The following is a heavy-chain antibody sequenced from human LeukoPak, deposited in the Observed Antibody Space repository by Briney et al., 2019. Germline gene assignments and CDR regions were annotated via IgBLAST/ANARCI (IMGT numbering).Heavy chain of an antibody. D-gene: IGHD1-26*01. CDR2: ISSSSSYI. V-gene: IGHV3-21*01. CDR3: ARDLVGATSGSFDY. CDR1: GFTFSSYS. Sequence: GGSLRLSCAASGFTFSSYSMNWVRQAPGKGLEWVSSISSSSSYIYYADSVKGRFTNSRDNAKNSLYLQMNSLRAEDTAVYYCARDLVGATSGSFDYWGQGTLVTVSS. J-gene: IGHJ4*02.